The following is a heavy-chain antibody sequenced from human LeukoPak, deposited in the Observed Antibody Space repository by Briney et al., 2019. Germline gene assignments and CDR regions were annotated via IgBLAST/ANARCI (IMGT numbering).Heavy chain of an antibody. V-gene: IGHV3-74*01. J-gene: IGHJ4*02. CDR3: AKDGLGQQLVPGGIY. Sequence: TGGSLRLSCAASGFIFSSFWMHWVRQVPGKGLVWVSHINSDGRTTDYADSVRGRFTISRDNSKNTLYLQMNSLRAEDTAVYYCAKDGLGQQLVPGGIYWGQGTLVTVSS. D-gene: IGHD6-13*01. CDR1: GFIFSSFW. CDR2: INSDGRTT.